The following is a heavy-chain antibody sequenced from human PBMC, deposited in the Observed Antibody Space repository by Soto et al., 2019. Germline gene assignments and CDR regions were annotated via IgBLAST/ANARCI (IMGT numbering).Heavy chain of an antibody. J-gene: IGHJ5*02. D-gene: IGHD2-2*01. CDR1: GGSISSSDYY. CDR2: IYYSGNA. V-gene: IGHV4-39*01. Sequence: SETLSLTCTVSGGSISSSDYYWGWIRQPPGKGLEWIGSIYYSGNAYYNPSLKSRVTISVDTSKNQFSLKLSSVTAADTAVYYCARRGGSSTKTNWFDPWGQGALVTVSS. CDR3: ARRGGSSTKTNWFDP.